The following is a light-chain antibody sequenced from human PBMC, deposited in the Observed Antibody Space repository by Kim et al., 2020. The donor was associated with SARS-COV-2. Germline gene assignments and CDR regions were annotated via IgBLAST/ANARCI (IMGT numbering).Light chain of an antibody. CDR3: QTWDTGIGIVV. J-gene: IGLJ2*01. Sequence: VKLTCTLSSGHSSYAIAWHQQQPEKGPRYLMKVNSDGSHSKGDGIPDHFSGSSSGAERYLTISSLQSEDEADYYCQTWDTGIGIVVFGGGTQLTVL. CDR1: SGHSSYA. V-gene: IGLV4-69*01. CDR2: VNSDGSH.